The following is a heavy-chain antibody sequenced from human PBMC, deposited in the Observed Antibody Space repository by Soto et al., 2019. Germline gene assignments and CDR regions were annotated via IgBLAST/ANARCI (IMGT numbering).Heavy chain of an antibody. D-gene: IGHD6-19*01. V-gene: IGHV4-59*01. CDR3: ARSVAVPGAHIDY. Sequence: LSLPCSVSGGSISGSYWSWIRQSPGKGLEWLGYVYYTGSTNYSPSLRSRVSISVDTSKNEFSLRLSSVTAADTAVYFCARSVAVPGAHIDYWGQGTQVTVSS. CDR1: GGSISGSY. CDR2: VYYTGST. J-gene: IGHJ4*02.